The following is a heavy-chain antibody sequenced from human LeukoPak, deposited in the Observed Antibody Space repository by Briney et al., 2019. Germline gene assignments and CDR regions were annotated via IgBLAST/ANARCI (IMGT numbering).Heavy chain of an antibody. CDR1: GYTFTSYG. CDR2: ISAYNGNT. CDR3: ARGLIAAAIEEGSAFDI. Sequence: ASVKVSCKASGYTFTSYGISWVRQAPGQGLEWMGWISAYNGNTNYAQKLQGRVTMTTDTSTSTAYMELRSLRSDDTAVYYCARGLIAAAIEEGSAFDIWGQGTMVTVSS. J-gene: IGHJ3*02. D-gene: IGHD6-13*01. V-gene: IGHV1-18*01.